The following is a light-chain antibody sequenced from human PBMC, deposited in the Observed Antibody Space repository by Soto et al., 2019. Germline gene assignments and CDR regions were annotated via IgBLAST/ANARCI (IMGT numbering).Light chain of an antibody. CDR1: QSVGTSW. Sequence: EIVLTQSPGTLSLFPGERVTLSCRASQSVGTSWLAWYQQKPGQSPRLLIYSTSSRATGIPDRFSGSGSETDFALTISRLEPEDSAVYYCQQYASSQWTFGQGTKVEIK. J-gene: IGKJ1*01. CDR2: STS. CDR3: QQYASSQWT. V-gene: IGKV3-20*01.